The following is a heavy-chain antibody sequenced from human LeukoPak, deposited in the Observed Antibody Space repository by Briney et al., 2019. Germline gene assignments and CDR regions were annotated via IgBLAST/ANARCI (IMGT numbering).Heavy chain of an antibody. CDR1: GFTFSSYA. CDR3: AREPYYDFDGGKMDV. Sequence: GGSLRLSCAASGFTFSSYAMHWVRQAPGKGLEWVAVISYDGSNKYYADSVKGRFTISRDNSKNTLYLQMNGLRAEDTAVYYCAREPYYDFDGGKMDVWGKGTTVTVSS. CDR2: ISYDGSNK. D-gene: IGHD3-3*01. J-gene: IGHJ6*04. V-gene: IGHV3-30-3*01.